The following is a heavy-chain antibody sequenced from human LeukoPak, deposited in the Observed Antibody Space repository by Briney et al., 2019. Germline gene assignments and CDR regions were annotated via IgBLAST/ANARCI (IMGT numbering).Heavy chain of an antibody. Sequence: GGSLRLSCTASGFTLSSFAMSWVRQAPGKGLELFSTLSRSGVRTYYADSVKGRFTISRDNSLNTVFLQMNSRRGEDTALYYRAKNKGRPGPNYCMNVWGKGTTVTVSS. V-gene: IGHV3-23*01. CDR1: GFTLSSFA. J-gene: IGHJ6*03. CDR3: AKNKGRPGPNYCMNV. CDR2: LSRSGVRT.